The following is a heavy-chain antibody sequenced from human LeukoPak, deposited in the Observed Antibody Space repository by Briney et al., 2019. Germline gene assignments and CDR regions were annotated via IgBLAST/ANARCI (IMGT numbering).Heavy chain of an antibody. CDR1: GFTFSRYS. V-gene: IGHV3-48*04. CDR3: ARGGLGIFDS. J-gene: IGHJ4*02. Sequence: RPGGSLRLSCAASGFTFSRYSMNWVRQAPGKGLEWISYISGRSSTIYYADSVKGRFTISRHDAKNSLYLQMNSLRAEDTAVYFCARGGLGIFDSWGQGTLVTVSS. D-gene: IGHD7-27*01. CDR2: ISGRSSTI.